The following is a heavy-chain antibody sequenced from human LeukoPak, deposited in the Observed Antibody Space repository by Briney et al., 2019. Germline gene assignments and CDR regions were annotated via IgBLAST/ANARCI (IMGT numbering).Heavy chain of an antibody. D-gene: IGHD1-26*01. CDR1: GFTFSSYA. Sequence: PGGSLRLSCAASGFTFSSYAMSWVRQAPGKGLEWLGRIKRGGSTDYAVPVNNRFTISRDDSKNTIYLQINGLKTEDTAVYYCKWERTVYYSLDVWGQGTTVTVSS. CDR3: KWERTVYYSLDV. V-gene: IGHV3-15*01. CDR2: IKRGGST. J-gene: IGHJ6*02.